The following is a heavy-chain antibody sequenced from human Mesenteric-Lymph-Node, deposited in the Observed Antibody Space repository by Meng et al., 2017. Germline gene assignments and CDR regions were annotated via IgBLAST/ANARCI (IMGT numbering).Heavy chain of an antibody. CDR1: GGSISSSSFY. Sequence: QVPVQESGPGLVRPSEPLSLTCTVSGGSISSSSFYWGWIRQPPGKGLGWIGNIYYSGTTYYNPSLKSRVTISVDTSKNQFSLKLTSVTAADTAVYYCARGGYYSFDYWGQGTLVTVSS. D-gene: IGHD5-18*01. CDR2: IYYSGTT. CDR3: ARGGYYSFDY. V-gene: IGHV4-39*07. J-gene: IGHJ4*02.